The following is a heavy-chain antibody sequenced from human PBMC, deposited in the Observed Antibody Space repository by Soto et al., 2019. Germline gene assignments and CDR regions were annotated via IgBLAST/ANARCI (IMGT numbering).Heavy chain of an antibody. CDR3: ARDRGSSFAAFDI. CDR1: GFTFSSYS. V-gene: IGHV3-48*04. CDR2: ISSSSTR. J-gene: IGHJ3*02. Sequence: GGSLRLSCAASGFTFSSYSMNWVRQAPGKGLEWVSYISSSSTRYYADSVKGRFTISRDNAKNSLYLQMNSLRAEDTAVYYCARDRGSSFAAFDIWGQGTMVTVSS. D-gene: IGHD6-13*01.